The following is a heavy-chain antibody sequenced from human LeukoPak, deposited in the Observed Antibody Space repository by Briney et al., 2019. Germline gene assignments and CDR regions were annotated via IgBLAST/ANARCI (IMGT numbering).Heavy chain of an antibody. CDR1: GGSFSGYY. Sequence: SETLSLTCAVYGGSFSGYYWSWIRQPPGKGLEWIGEINHSGSTNYNPSLKSRVTISVDTSKNQFSLKLSSVTAADTAVYYCARNGDLCIDYWGQGTLVTVSS. CDR2: INHSGST. CDR3: ARNGDLCIDY. J-gene: IGHJ4*02. V-gene: IGHV4-34*01. D-gene: IGHD4-17*01.